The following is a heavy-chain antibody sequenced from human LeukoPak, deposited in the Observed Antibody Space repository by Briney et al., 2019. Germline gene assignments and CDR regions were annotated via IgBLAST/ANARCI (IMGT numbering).Heavy chain of an antibody. CDR2: ISAYNGNT. V-gene: IGHV1-18*04. D-gene: IGHD4-11*01. Sequence: GASVKVSCKASGYTFTGYYMHWVRQAPGQGLEWMGWISAYNGNTNYAQKLQGRVTMTTDTSTSTAYMELRSLRSDDTAVYYCARKGAVTGLSGYNYFDYWGQGTLVTVSS. J-gene: IGHJ4*02. CDR3: ARKGAVTGLSGYNYFDY. CDR1: GYTFTGYY.